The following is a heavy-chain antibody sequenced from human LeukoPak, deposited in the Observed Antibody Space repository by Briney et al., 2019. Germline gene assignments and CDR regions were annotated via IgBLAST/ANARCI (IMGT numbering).Heavy chain of an antibody. CDR3: VGRSGVVIPFDY. CDR1: GFTVSSNY. D-gene: IGHD3-3*01. CDR2: IYSGGST. V-gene: IGHV3-53*01. J-gene: IGHJ4*02. Sequence: GGSLRLSCAASGFTVSSNYMSWVRQAPGKGLEWVSVIYSGGSTYYTDSVKGRFTISRDNSKNTLYLQMNSLRAEDTAVYYCVGRSGVVIPFDYWGQGTLVTVSS.